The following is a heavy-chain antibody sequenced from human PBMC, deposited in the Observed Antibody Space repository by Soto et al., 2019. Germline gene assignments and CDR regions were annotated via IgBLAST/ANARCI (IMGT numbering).Heavy chain of an antibody. V-gene: IGHV3-33*01. CDR1: GFSLRTYG. D-gene: IGHD6-19*01. CDR2: IRYDGTKK. Sequence: QVQLVESGGGVVQSGRSLTLSCAASGFSLRTYGIHWIRRAPGKGLEWVAFIRYDGTKKFYANSVKGRSTISKDNSNNILYLQMSGLRAEDTAVYYCARDVVTAVAGSVNWFDPWGQGTVVTVSS. CDR3: ARDVVTAVAGSVNWFDP. J-gene: IGHJ5*02.